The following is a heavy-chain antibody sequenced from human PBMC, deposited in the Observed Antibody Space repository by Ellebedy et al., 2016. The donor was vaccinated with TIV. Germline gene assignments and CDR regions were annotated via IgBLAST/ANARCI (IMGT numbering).Heavy chain of an antibody. D-gene: IGHD3-10*01. Sequence: MPSETLSLTCILSGGSISGYYWSWFRQFPGKGLEWIAYIYDSGTTNYNPSLKSRVTIARDTSKNQLSLKLSSVTAADTAVYYCARHYASGTNPLDHWGQGTLVTVSS. CDR2: IYDSGTT. CDR3: ARHYASGTNPLDH. J-gene: IGHJ4*02. CDR1: GGSISGYY. V-gene: IGHV4-59*08.